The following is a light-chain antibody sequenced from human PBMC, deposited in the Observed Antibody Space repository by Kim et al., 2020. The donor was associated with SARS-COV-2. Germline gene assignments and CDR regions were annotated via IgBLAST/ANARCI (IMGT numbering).Light chain of an antibody. J-gene: IGLJ2*01. CDR1: SSDVDGYNY. V-gene: IGLV2-11*01. CDR2: DVS. Sequence: GRSVTISVTGTSSDVDGYNYGSWSQQNTGKAPKLMINDVSKRPSGVPDRFSGSKSGNTASLTISGLQAEDEADYYCCSYAGSYTLVFGGGTQLTVL. CDR3: CSYAGSYTLV.